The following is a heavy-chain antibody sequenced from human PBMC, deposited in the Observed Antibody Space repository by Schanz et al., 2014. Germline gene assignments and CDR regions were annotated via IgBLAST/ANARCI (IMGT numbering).Heavy chain of an antibody. Sequence: QVQLVESGGGVVQPGRSLRLSCAASGFTFSKYGVHWVRQAPGKGLEWVAVISYDGSSKNHADSVQGRFTISRDNSKNTLYLQINNLRAEDTAVYYCAYYDVLTGFDYWGQGTQVTVSS. CDR2: ISYDGSSK. CDR1: GFTFSKYG. CDR3: AYYDVLTGFDY. D-gene: IGHD3-9*01. V-gene: IGHV3-33*01. J-gene: IGHJ4*02.